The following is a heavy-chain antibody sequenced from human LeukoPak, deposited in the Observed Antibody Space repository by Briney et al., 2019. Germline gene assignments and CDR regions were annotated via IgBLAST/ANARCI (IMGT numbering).Heavy chain of an antibody. CDR1: GGSISSYY. CDR3: ARRGSRYYYYYMDV. V-gene: IGHV4-4*09. CDR2: IYTSGST. J-gene: IGHJ6*03. Sequence: PSETLSLTCAVSGGSISSYYWSWIRQPPGKGLEWIGYIYTSGSTDYNPSLKSRVTISVDTSKNQFSLKLSSVTAADTAVYYCARRGSRYYYYYMDVWGKGTTVTVSS.